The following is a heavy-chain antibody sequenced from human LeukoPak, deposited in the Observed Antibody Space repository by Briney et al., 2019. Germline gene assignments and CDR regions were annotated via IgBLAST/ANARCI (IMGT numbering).Heavy chain of an antibody. J-gene: IGHJ6*03. Sequence: SETLSLTCTVSGGSISSYYWSWIRQPAGKGLEWIGRIYTSGSTSYNPSLKSRVTMSVDTSKNQFSLKLSSVTAADTAVYYCARSPIAATRIGAVYYMDVWGKGTTVTISS. D-gene: IGHD6-13*01. V-gene: IGHV4-4*07. CDR1: GGSISSYY. CDR2: IYTSGST. CDR3: ARSPIAATRIGAVYYMDV.